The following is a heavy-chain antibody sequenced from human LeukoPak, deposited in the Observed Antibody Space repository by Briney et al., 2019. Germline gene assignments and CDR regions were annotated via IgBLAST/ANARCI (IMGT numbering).Heavy chain of an antibody. D-gene: IGHD5-18*01. CDR2: IYYSGST. J-gene: IGHJ4*02. V-gene: IGHV4-59*01. CDR1: GGSISSYY. CDR3: ARGEHSYGYWVY. Sequence: SETLSLTCTVSGGSISSYYWSWIRQPPGKGLEWIGYIYYSGSTNYNPSLKSRVTISVDTSKNQFSLKLSSVTAADTAVYYCARGEHSYGYWVYWGQGTLVTVSS.